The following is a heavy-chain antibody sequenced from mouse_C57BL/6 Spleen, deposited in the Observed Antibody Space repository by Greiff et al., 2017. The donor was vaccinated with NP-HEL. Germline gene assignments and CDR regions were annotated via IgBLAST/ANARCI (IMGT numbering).Heavy chain of an antibody. CDR1: GYTFTSYW. D-gene: IGHD2-4*01. Sequence: VQLQQPGAELVKPGASVKMSCKASGYTFTSYWITWVKQRPGQGLEWIGDIYPGSGSTNYNEKFKSKATLTVDPSSSTAYMQLSSLTSEDSAVYYCARAAAYDYDEGDYYAMDYWGQGTSVTVSS. V-gene: IGHV1-55*01. CDR2: IYPGSGST. CDR3: ARAAAYDYDEGDYYAMDY. J-gene: IGHJ4*01.